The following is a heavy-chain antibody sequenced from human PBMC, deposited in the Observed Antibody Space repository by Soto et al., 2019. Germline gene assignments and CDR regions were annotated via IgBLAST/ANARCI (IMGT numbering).Heavy chain of an antibody. V-gene: IGHV5-51*01. CDR2: IYPGDSDT. CDR1: GYSFTSYW. Sequence: GESLKISCQGSGYSFTSYWIGWVRQMPGKGLEWMGIIYPGDSDTRYSPSFQGQVTISADKSISTAYLQWSSLKASDTAMYYCAMSTVYYYYGMDVWGQGTTVTVSS. D-gene: IGHD4-17*01. J-gene: IGHJ6*02. CDR3: AMSTVYYYYGMDV.